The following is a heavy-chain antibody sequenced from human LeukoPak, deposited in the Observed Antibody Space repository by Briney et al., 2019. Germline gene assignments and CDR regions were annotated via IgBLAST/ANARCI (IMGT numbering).Heavy chain of an antibody. CDR2: ITGSGGTT. D-gene: IGHD6-13*01. CDR3: ARESPVAATGRSWFDS. V-gene: IGHV3-23*01. CDR1: GFTFSSYA. J-gene: IGHJ5*01. Sequence: PGGSLRLSCAGSGFTFSSYAMSWVRQAPGKGLEWVSTITGSGGTTYYADSVKGRFTISRDNSKNTLYLQMNSLRAEDTALYYCARESPVAATGRSWFDSWGQGTLVTVSS.